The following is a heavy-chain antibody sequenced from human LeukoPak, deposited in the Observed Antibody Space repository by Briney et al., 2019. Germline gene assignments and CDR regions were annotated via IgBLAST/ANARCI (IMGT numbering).Heavy chain of an antibody. CDR1: GVSISSYY. J-gene: IGHJ4*02. CDR2: IYYSGST. D-gene: IGHD3-10*01. CDR3: AREGRGSGSYTFDY. Sequence: PSETLSFTCTVSGVSISSYYWSWIRQPPGKGLKWIGYIYYSGSTNYNPSLKSRVTISVDASKNQSSLKLSSVTAADTAVYYCAREGRGSGSYTFDYWGQGNLVTVSS. V-gene: IGHV4-59*01.